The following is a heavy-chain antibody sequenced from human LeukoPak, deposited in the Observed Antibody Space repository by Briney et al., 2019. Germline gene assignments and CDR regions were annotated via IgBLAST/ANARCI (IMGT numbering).Heavy chain of an antibody. CDR2: ISGSGGST. CDR1: GFTFSSYE. Sequence: PGGSLRLSCAASGFTFSSYEMNWVRQAPGKGLEWVSAISGSGGSTYYADSVKGRFTISRDNSEDTAVYYCAKARPRVTMVRGTYYFDYWGQGTLVTVSS. D-gene: IGHD3-10*01. J-gene: IGHJ4*02. V-gene: IGHV3-23*01. CDR3: YYFDY.